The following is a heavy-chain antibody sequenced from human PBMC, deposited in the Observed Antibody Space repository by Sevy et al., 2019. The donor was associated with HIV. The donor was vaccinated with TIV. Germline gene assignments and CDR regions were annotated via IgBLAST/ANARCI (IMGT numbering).Heavy chain of an antibody. D-gene: IGHD3-10*01. CDR1: GGSISSSSYY. CDR3: ARAHAIGELLYGY. CDR2: IYYSGST. V-gene: IGHV4-39*01. J-gene: IGHJ4*02. Sequence: SETLSLTCTVSGGSISSSSYYWGWIRQPPGKGLEWIGSIYYSGSTYYNPSLKSRVTISVDTSKNQFSLKLSSVTAADTAVYYCARAHAIGELLYGYWGQGTLVTVSS.